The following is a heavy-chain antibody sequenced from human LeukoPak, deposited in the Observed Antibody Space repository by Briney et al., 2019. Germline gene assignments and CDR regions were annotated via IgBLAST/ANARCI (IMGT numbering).Heavy chain of an antibody. CDR1: GYTLTELS. CDR2: FYPEDGET. D-gene: IGHD2-15*01. J-gene: IGHJ4*02. CDR3: ATWGYCSGGSCYPYYFDY. V-gene: IGHV1-24*01. Sequence: GASVTVSCKVSGYTLTELSMHWVRQAPGKGLEWMGGFYPEDGETIYAQKFQGRVTMTEDTSTDTAYMELSSLRSEDTAVYYCATWGYCSGGSCYPYYFDYWGQGTLVTVSS.